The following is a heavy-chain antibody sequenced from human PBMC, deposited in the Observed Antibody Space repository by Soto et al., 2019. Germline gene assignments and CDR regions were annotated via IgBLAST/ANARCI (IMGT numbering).Heavy chain of an antibody. CDR1: GYTFTSYG. Sequence: QVQLVQSGAEVKKPGASVKVSCKASGYTFTSYGISWVRQAPGQGLEWMGWISAYNGNTNYAQKLQGRVTMTTDTSTSTAYMELRSVRSDDTAVYYCAGWVAAAGTFCGFDPWGQGTLVTVSS. D-gene: IGHD6-13*01. CDR3: AGWVAAAGTFCGFDP. V-gene: IGHV1-18*01. J-gene: IGHJ5*02. CDR2: ISAYNGNT.